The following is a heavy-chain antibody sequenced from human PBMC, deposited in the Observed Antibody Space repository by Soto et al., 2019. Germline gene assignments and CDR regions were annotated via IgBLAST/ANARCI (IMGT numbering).Heavy chain of an antibody. CDR1: GGSFSGYY. D-gene: IGHD2-2*01. V-gene: IGHV4-34*01. J-gene: IGHJ4*02. CDR2: INHSGST. CDR3: ARGGIVVVPAAIDY. Sequence: SETLSLTCAVYGGSFSGYYWSWIRQPPGKGLEWSGEINHSGSTNYNPSLKSRVTISVDTSKNQFSLKLSSVTAADTAVYYCARGGIVVVPAAIDYWGQGTLVTVSS.